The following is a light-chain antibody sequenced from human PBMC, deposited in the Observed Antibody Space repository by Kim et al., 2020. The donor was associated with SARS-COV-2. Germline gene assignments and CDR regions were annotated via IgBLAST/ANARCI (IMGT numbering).Light chain of an antibody. CDR3: QQYNSYWT. J-gene: IGKJ1*01. CDR1: QSIRSW. Sequence: LTASVGDRVTITGRASQSIRSWLAWYQQKPEKAPKHLIYKASSLESGVPSRFSGSGSGTEFTLTISSLQPDDFATYYCQQYNSYWTFGQGTKVDIK. V-gene: IGKV1-5*03. CDR2: KAS.